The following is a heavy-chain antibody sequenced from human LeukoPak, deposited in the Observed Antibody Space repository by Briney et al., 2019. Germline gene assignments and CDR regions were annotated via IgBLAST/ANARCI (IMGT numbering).Heavy chain of an antibody. CDR2: ISSSGSTI. V-gene: IGHV3-48*03. D-gene: IGHD6-13*01. CDR1: GFTFSSYE. CDR3: ARGGALRVSLDY. J-gene: IGHJ4*02. Sequence: GGSLRLSCAASGFTFSSYEMNWVRQAPGKGLEWVSYISSSGSTIYYADSVKGRFTISRDNAKNSLYLQMNSLRAEDTAVYYCARGGALRVSLDYWGQGTLVTVSP.